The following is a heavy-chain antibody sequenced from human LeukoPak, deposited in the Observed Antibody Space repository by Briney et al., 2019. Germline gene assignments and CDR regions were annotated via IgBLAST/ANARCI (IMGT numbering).Heavy chain of an antibody. J-gene: IGHJ3*02. D-gene: IGHD3-22*01. Sequence: ASVKVSCKASGYTFTSYDINWVRQATGQGLEWMGWMNPNSGSTAYAQKFQGRVTMARNTSISTAYMELSSLRSEDTAAYYCVRRIVVFRFDGFDMWGQGTMVTVSS. CDR2: MNPNSGST. CDR1: GYTFTSYD. V-gene: IGHV1-8*01. CDR3: VRRIVVFRFDGFDM.